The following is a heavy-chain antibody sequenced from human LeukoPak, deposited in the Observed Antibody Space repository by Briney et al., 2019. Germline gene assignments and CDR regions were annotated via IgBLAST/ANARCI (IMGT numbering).Heavy chain of an antibody. V-gene: IGHV3-23*01. CDR2: ISGSGGST. CDR1: GFTFSSYA. Sequence: PGGSLRLSCAASGFTFSSYAMSWVRQAPGKGLEWVSAISGSGGSTYYADFVKGRFTISRDNSKNTLYLQMNSLRAEDTAVYYCAKDGETYCSSTSCKPDYWGQGALVTVSS. J-gene: IGHJ4*02. CDR3: AKDGETYCSSTSCKPDY. D-gene: IGHD2-2*01.